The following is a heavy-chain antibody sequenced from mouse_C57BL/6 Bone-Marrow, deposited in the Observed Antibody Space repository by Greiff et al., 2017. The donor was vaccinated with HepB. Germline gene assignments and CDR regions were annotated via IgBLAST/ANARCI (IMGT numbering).Heavy chain of an antibody. V-gene: IGHV1-19*01. J-gene: IGHJ2*01. CDR3: ARLVSFDY. Sequence: VQLQQSGPVLVKPGASVKMSCKASGYTFTDYYMNWVKQSHGKSLEWIGVINPYNGGTSYNQKFKGKATLTVDKSSSTVFMELNSLTSEDSAVYYCARLVSFDYWGQGTTLTVSS. D-gene: IGHD2-2*01. CDR2: INPYNGGT. CDR1: GYTFTDYY.